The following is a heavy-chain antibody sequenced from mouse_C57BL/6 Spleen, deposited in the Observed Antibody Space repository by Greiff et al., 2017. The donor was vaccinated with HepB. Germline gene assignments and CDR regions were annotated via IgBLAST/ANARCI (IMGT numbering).Heavy chain of an antibody. CDR2: ISDGGSYT. D-gene: IGHD2-4*01. CDR1: GFTFSSYA. CDR3: ARDYYDYDGAWFAY. Sequence: EVQLQESGGGLVKPGGSLKLSCAASGFTFSSYAMSWVRQTPEKRLEWVATISDGGSYTYYPDNVKGRFTISRDNAKNNLYLQMSHLKSEDTAMYYCARDYYDYDGAWFAYWGQGTLVTVSA. J-gene: IGHJ3*01. V-gene: IGHV5-4*01.